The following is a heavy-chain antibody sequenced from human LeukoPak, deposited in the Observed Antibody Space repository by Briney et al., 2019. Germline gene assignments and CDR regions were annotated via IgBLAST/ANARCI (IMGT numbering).Heavy chain of an antibody. CDR3: ARDRYYDSSGPIDY. CDR2: IYYSGST. CDR1: GGSISSGGYY. D-gene: IGHD3-22*01. Sequence: SQTLSLTCTVSGGSISSGGYYWSWIRQHPGKGLEWIGYIYYSGSTYYNPSLKSRVTISVATSKNQFSLKLSSVTAADTAVYYCARDRYYDSSGPIDYWGQGTLVTVSS. J-gene: IGHJ4*02. V-gene: IGHV4-31*03.